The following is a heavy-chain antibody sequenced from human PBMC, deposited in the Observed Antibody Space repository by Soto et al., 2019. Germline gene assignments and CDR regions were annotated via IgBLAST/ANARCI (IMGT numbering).Heavy chain of an antibody. J-gene: IGHJ6*02. CDR1: GYSFTSYW. D-gene: IGHD3-3*01. CDR3: ARDYDFWWGSIGYYGLDV. CDR2: IDPSDSYT. V-gene: IGHV5-10-1*01. Sequence: LGESLKITCKGSGYSFTSYWISWVRQIPGKGLEWMGRIDPSDSYTNYSPSSQGHVTISADKSISTAYLQWSSLKASDTAMYYCARDYDFWWGSIGYYGLDVWGQGTTVTVSS.